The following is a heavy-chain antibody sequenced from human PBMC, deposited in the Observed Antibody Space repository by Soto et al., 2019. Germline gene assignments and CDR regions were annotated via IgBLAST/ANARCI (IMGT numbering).Heavy chain of an antibody. D-gene: IGHD2-21*01. CDR1: VGSISSYY. CDR2: IHYSGST. J-gene: IGHJ4*02. V-gene: IGHV4-59*08. Sequence: PSETLSLTCIFSVGSISSYYWSWIRQPPGKGLEWIGCIHYSGSTTYNPSLKSRVIISVDTSKNQFSLKLSSVTAADTAIYYCASRPAGAIPYFVYWGQGSLITLAS. CDR3: ASRPAGAIPYFVY.